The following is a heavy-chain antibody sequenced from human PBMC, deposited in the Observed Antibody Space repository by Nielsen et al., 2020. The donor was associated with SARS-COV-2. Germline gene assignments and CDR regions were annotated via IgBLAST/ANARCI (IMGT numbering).Heavy chain of an antibody. D-gene: IGHD3-22*01. J-gene: IGHJ4*02. CDR3: ARTLYPYGSSGPLGAVDYFDY. Sequence: RQAPGKGLEWIGYIYYSGGTYFNPSPKSRLTMSVDTSKNQFSLKLSSVTAADTALYYCARTLYPYGSSGPLGAVDYFDYWGQGTLVTVSS. CDR2: IYYSGGT. V-gene: IGHV4-30-4*01.